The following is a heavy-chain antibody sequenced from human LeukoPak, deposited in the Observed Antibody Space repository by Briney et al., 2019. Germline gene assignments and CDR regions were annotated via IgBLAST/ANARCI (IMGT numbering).Heavy chain of an antibody. Sequence: KPSETLSLTCTVSGGSISSSSYYWGWIRQPPGKGLEWIGRIYYSGSTYYNPSLKSRVTISVDTSENQFSLKLSSVTAADTAVYYCARVTYGSYFDYWGQGTLVTVSS. CDR2: IYYSGST. CDR3: ARVTYGSYFDY. CDR1: GGSISSSSYY. D-gene: IGHD4-17*01. J-gene: IGHJ4*02. V-gene: IGHV4-39*07.